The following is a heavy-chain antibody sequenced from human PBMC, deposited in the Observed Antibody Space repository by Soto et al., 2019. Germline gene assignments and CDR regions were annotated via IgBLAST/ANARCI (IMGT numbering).Heavy chain of an antibody. D-gene: IGHD1-26*01. J-gene: IGHJ6*02. CDR2: ISSSSSTI. CDR1: GFTFSSYS. Sequence: GGSLRFSCAASGFTFSSYSMNWVRQAPGKGLEWVSYISSSSSTIYYADSVKGRFTISRDNAKNSLYLQMNSLRDEDTAVYYCARGGNSGRPTMFYPYYYYYGMDVWGQGTTVTVSS. V-gene: IGHV3-48*02. CDR3: ARGGNSGRPTMFYPYYYYYGMDV.